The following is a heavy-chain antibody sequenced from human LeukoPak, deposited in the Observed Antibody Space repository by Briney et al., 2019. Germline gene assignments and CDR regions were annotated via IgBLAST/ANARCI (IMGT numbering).Heavy chain of an antibody. D-gene: IGHD3-22*01. V-gene: IGHV3-21*01. Sequence: RGSLRLSCAASGFTFSSYSMNWVRQAPGKGLEWVSSISSSSSYIYYADSVKGRFTISRDNAKNSLYLQMNSLRAEDTAVYYCARDIPPTYYYDSSGYYPDYWGQGTLVTVSS. J-gene: IGHJ4*02. CDR1: GFTFSSYS. CDR3: ARDIPPTYYYDSSGYYPDY. CDR2: ISSSSSYI.